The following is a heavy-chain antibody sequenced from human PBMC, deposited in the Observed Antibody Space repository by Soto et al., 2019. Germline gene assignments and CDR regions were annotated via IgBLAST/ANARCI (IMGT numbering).Heavy chain of an antibody. J-gene: IGHJ4*02. CDR3: ARESEDLTSKFDY. CDR1: GFTFSSYG. CDR2: ISYDGSNK. Sequence: PGWSLRLSWAASGFTFSSYGMHWVRQAPGKGLEWVAVISYDGSNKYYADSVKGRFTISRDNSKNTLYLQMKSLRAEDTAVYYCARESEDLTSKFDYWGQGTLVTVPS. V-gene: IGHV3-30*03.